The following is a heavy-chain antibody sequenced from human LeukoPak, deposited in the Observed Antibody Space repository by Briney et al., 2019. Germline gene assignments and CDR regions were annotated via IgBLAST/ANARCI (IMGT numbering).Heavy chain of an antibody. J-gene: IGHJ4*02. CDR1: GFTFSSYS. V-gene: IGHV3-48*01. CDR3: ARDYYYDSSGYYSPPLSGY. D-gene: IGHD3-22*01. Sequence: PGGSLRLSCAASGFTFSSYSMNWVRQAPGKGLEWVSYISSSSSTIYYADSVKGRFTISRDNAKNSLYLQMNSLRAEDTAVYYCARDYYYDSSGYYSPPLSGYWGQGTLVTVSS. CDR2: ISSSSSTI.